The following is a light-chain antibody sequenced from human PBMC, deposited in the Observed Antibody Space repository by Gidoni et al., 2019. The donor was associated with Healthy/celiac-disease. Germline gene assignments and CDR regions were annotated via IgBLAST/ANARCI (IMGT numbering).Light chain of an antibody. CDR3: QQYYNWPLT. Sequence: EIVMTQSPATLSVSPGERATLSCRASQSVSSNLAWYHQQPAQDARSLIYGGSTRATGITARCIGSRSSTAFTLTISSLLYDDVAVFYCQQYYNWPLTFGEGTRLEIK. CDR1: QSVSSN. CDR2: GGS. V-gene: IGKV3-15*01. J-gene: IGKJ5*01.